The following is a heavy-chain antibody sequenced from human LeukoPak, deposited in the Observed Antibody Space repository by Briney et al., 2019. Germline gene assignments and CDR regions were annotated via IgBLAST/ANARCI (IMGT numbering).Heavy chain of an antibody. Sequence: GSLRLSCAASGFTFSTYGMNWVRQPPGKGLEWIGEINHSGSTNYNPSLKSRVTISVDTSKSQFSLNLNSVTAADTAMYYCARLAVAGLRKEFDYWGQGTLVTVSS. CDR1: GFTFSTYG. V-gene: IGHV4-34*01. CDR2: INHSGST. CDR3: ARLAVAGLRKEFDY. D-gene: IGHD6-19*01. J-gene: IGHJ4*02.